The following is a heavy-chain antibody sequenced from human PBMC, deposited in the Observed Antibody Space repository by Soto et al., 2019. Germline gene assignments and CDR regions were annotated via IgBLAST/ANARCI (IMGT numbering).Heavy chain of an antibody. CDR1: GYTFTSYD. Sequence: QMQLVQSGAEVKKPGASVKVSCKASGYTFTSYDINWVRQATGQGLEWMGWMNPNNGETGYAQKFQVRLVLTRDTSIGTAYMELSSLRSADTAVYYFAIGGAREFWNSFTQGPILRFDPGGQGTQVTVSS. CDR2: MNPNNGET. V-gene: IGHV1-8*01. D-gene: IGHD3-3*01. J-gene: IGHJ5*02. CDR3: AIGGAREFWNSFTQGPILRFDP.